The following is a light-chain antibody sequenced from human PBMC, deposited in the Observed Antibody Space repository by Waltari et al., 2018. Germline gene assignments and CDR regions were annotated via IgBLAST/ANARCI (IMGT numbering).Light chain of an antibody. Sequence: QSALTQPASVSGSPGQSITISCTGTSSDGGGYNYVSWYQQHPGKAPKLMIYDVSKRPSGVSNRFSGSKSGNTASLTISGLQAEDEADYYCCSYAGSSTFEVFGGGTKLTVL. V-gene: IGLV2-23*02. CDR2: DVS. J-gene: IGLJ3*02. CDR3: CSYAGSSTFEV. CDR1: SSDGGGYNY.